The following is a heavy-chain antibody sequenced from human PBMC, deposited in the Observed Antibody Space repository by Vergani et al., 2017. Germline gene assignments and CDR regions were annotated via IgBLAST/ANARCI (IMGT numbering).Heavy chain of an antibody. CDR2: ISSSNGNA. Sequence: QVQLVQSGAEVKEPGASVKVSCKASGYTFASYDISWVRQAPGQGLEWMGGISSSNGNAHYAQKVQGRVTMTTDTSTSTAYMELRSLRSDDTAVYYCAADLSPDTAMDQWGQGTLVTVSS. J-gene: IGHJ4*02. D-gene: IGHD5-18*01. CDR1: GYTFASYD. V-gene: IGHV1-18*04. CDR3: AADLSPDTAMDQ.